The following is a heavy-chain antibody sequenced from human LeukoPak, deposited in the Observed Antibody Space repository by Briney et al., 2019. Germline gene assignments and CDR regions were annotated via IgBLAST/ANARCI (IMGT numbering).Heavy chain of an antibody. CDR1: GGSISSGAYS. V-gene: IGHV4-30-2*01. J-gene: IGHJ5*02. Sequence: PSETLSLTCAVSGGSISSGAYSWSWIRQPPGKGLEWIGYIYHSGSTYYNPSLKGRVAILVDMSKNQFSLKLTSVTAADTAVYYCARENHGSGSYNWFDPWGQGTLVTVSS. CDR3: ARENHGSGSYNWFDP. D-gene: IGHD3-10*01. CDR2: IYHSGST.